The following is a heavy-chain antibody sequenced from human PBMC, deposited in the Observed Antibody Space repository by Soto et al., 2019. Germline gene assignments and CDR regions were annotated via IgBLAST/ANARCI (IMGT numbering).Heavy chain of an antibody. CDR3: ARSLLQGDF. CDR2: INPNGGST. CDR1: GYTFILYY. V-gene: IGHV1-46*01. Sequence: QVQLVQSGAEVKKPGASVKISCKASGYTFILYYIHWVRQAPGQGLEWMAIINPNGGSTTYAQKFQGSVTVTSDTSTTTVSMELNSLDSDDTAVYFCARSLLQGDFWGQGTLVTVSS. J-gene: IGHJ4*02. D-gene: IGHD2-21*01.